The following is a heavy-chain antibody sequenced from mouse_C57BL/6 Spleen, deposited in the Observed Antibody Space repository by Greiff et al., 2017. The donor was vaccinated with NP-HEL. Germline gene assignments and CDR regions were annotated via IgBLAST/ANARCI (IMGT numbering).Heavy chain of an antibody. CDR1: GFTFSDYG. Sequence: DVMLVESGGGLVKPGGSLKLSCAASGFTFSDYGMHWVRQAPEKGLEWVAYISSGSSTIYYADTVKGRFTISRDNAKNTLFLQMTSLRSEDTAMYYCAYSNYCDYWGQGTTLTVSS. J-gene: IGHJ2*01. CDR2: ISSGSSTI. V-gene: IGHV5-17*01. CDR3: AYSNYCDY. D-gene: IGHD2-5*01.